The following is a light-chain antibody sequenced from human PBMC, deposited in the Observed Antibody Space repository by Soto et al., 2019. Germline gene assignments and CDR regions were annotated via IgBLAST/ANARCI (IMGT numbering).Light chain of an antibody. J-gene: IGLJ7*01. CDR2: SNN. CDR1: SSNIGSNT. CDR3: AAWDDSLKVL. Sequence: QSVLTQPPSASGTPGQRVTISCSGSSSNIGSNTVNWYQQLPGTAPKLLIYSNNQRPSGVPDRFSGSKSGTSASLAISGLQSADEADYYCAAWDDSLKVLFGGGTQLTVL. V-gene: IGLV1-44*01.